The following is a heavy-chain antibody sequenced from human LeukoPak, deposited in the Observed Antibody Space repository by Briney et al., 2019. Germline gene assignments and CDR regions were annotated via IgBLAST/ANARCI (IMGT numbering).Heavy chain of an antibody. J-gene: IGHJ4*02. V-gene: IGHV5-51*01. CDR2: IYPGDSDT. CDR1: GYSFTSYW. CDR3: ARLRLRYFDSSGYSYYFDY. Sequence: GESLKISCKGSGYSFTSYWIGWVRPMPGKGLEWMGIIYPGDSDTRYSPSFQGQVTISADKSISTAYLQWSSLKASDTAMYYCARLRLRYFDSSGYSYYFDYWGQGTLVTVSS. D-gene: IGHD3-22*01.